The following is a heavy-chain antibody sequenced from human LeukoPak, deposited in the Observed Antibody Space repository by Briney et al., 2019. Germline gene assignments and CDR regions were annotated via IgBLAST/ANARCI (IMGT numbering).Heavy chain of an antibody. CDR1: GFALDNYS. Sequence: GGSLRLSCAASGFALDNYSMSWVRQGPGKGLEWVSGISDGAGRTYYAASVKGRFTISRDNSKSTLYLQMNSLRAEDTAVYDCAKDVCNGAGCHFFDHWGQGTLVTVSS. J-gene: IGHJ4*02. V-gene: IGHV3-23*01. CDR3: AKDVCNGAGCHFFDH. CDR2: ISDGAGRT. D-gene: IGHD2-15*01.